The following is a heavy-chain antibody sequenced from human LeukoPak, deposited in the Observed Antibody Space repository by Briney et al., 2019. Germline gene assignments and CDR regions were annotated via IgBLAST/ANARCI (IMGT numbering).Heavy chain of an antibody. D-gene: IGHD1-20*01. Sequence: PGGSLRLSCVGSGFTFSNGWMNWVRQAPGKGPEWVGRILSKAGGETTDYAAPVKGRFIISRDDSKNTLYLQMDSLKTEDTAVYYCTTDGYNWNDEIDFDYWGQGTLVTVSS. CDR3: TTDGYNWNDEIDFDY. CDR1: GFTFSNGW. V-gene: IGHV3-15*07. J-gene: IGHJ4*02. CDR2: ILSKAGGETT.